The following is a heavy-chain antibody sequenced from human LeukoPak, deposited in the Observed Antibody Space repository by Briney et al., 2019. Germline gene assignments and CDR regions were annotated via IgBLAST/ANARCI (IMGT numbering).Heavy chain of an antibody. CDR2: ISYDGSNK. V-gene: IGHV3-30*04. J-gene: IGHJ6*04. CDR3: ARDVIIMVRGVITYYYHGMDV. D-gene: IGHD3-10*01. Sequence: PGRSLRLSCAASGFTFSSYAMHWVRQAPGKGLEWVTVISYDGSNKYYADSVKGRFTISRDNSKNTLYLQMNSLRAEDTAVYYCARDVIIMVRGVITYYYHGMDVWGKGTTVTVSS. CDR1: GFTFSSYA.